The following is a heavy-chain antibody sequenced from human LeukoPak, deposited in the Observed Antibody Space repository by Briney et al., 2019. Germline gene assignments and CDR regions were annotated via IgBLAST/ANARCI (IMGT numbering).Heavy chain of an antibody. D-gene: IGHD1-26*01. V-gene: IGHV3-64*01. CDR2: ISSNGGST. CDR1: GFTFSSYA. J-gene: IGHJ4*02. Sequence: PGGSLRLSCAASGFTFSSYAMHWVRQAPGKGLEYVSAISSNGGSTYYANSVKGRFTISRDNSKNTLYLQMNSLRAEDTAVYYCAKEVIVGVSFDSWGQGTLVTVSS. CDR3: AKEVIVGVSFDS.